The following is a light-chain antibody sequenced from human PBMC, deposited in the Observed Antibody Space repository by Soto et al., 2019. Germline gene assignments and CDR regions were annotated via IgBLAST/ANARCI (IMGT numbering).Light chain of an antibody. CDR3: QQRSNWPPFT. V-gene: IGKV3-11*01. Sequence: EIVLTQSPATLSLSPGERATLSCRASQSVSSYLAWYQQKPGQAPRLLIYDASNRATGIPARFSGSGSGTDFTLTISSLKPEDVAVYYCQQRSNWPPFTFGGGTKVEIK. CDR1: QSVSSY. J-gene: IGKJ4*01. CDR2: DAS.